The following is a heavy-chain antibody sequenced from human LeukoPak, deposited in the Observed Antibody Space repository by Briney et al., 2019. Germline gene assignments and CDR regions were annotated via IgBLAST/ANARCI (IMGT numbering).Heavy chain of an antibody. CDR2: IYYSGTT. D-gene: IGHD6-13*01. V-gene: IGHV4-59*01. CDR1: GGSISSYY. Sequence: TSETLSLTCTVSGGSISSYYWSWIRQPPGKGLEWIGYIYYSGTTNYNPSLKSRVTISVDTSKNQFSLKLSSVTAADTAVYYCARGVYIAAAQYGYWGQGTLVTVSS. J-gene: IGHJ4*02. CDR3: ARGVYIAAAQYGY.